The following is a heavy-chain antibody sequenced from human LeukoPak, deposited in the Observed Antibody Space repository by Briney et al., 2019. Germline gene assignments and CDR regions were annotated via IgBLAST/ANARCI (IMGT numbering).Heavy chain of an antibody. CDR2: ISGSGGST. J-gene: IGHJ4*02. D-gene: IGHD3-22*01. V-gene: IGHV3-23*01. CDR1: GFTFSSYA. Sequence: PGGSLRLSXAASGFTFSSYAMSWVRQAPGKGLEWVSAISGSGGSTYYADSVKGRFTISRDNSKNTLYLQMNSLRAEDTAVYYCAKDTPAYYYDSSGYQNDYWGQGTLVTVSS. CDR3: AKDTPAYYYDSSGYQNDY.